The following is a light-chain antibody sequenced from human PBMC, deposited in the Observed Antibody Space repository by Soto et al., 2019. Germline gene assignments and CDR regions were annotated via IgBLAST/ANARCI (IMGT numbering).Light chain of an antibody. Sequence: IQMTQPPSSLFASVGDRVSITCHATQDINIYLNWYQQKPGKAPNLLIYDASNLEIGVPSRFSGSGSGTHFTFTISSLQTEDIGTYYCQQYDILPITFGRGTRLEIK. CDR1: QDINIY. J-gene: IGKJ5*01. V-gene: IGKV1-33*01. CDR2: DAS. CDR3: QQYDILPIT.